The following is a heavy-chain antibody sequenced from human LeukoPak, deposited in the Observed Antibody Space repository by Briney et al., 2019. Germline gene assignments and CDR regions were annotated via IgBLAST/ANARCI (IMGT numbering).Heavy chain of an antibody. CDR1: GYTFTSYY. Sequence: ASVKVSCKASGYTFTSYYMHWVRQAPGQGLGGMGIINPSGGSTSYAQKFQGRVTMTRDTSMSTVYMELGSLRSEDTAVYYCARVYYYYYYGMDVWGQGTTVTVSS. J-gene: IGHJ6*02. V-gene: IGHV1-46*01. CDR2: INPSGGST. CDR3: ARVYYYYYYGMDV.